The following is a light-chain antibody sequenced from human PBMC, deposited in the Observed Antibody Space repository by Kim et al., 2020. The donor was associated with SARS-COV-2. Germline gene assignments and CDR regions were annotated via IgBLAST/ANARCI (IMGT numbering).Light chain of an antibody. J-gene: IGLJ2*01. V-gene: IGLV3-21*03. CDR1: NIGSKS. Sequence: SYELTQPPSVSVAPGKTARITCGGNNIGSKSVHWYQQKPGQDPVLVVYDDSDRPSGIPERFSGSNSGNTATLTISRVEAGDEADYYCQVWDSSSDHVVFGGGTQLTVL. CDR3: QVWDSSSDHVV. CDR2: DDS.